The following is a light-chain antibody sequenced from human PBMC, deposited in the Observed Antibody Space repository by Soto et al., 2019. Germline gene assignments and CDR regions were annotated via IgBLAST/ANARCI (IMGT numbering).Light chain of an antibody. CDR3: QQLNSYPPYT. V-gene: IGKV1-9*01. CDR1: QGISSY. CDR2: AAS. Sequence: IQLTQSPSSLSASVGDRVTITCRASQGISSYLAWYQQKPGKAPKLLIYAASTLQSGVPSRFSGSGSGTDFTLTISCLQPEDFATYYCQQLNSYPPYTFGQGTKLEIK. J-gene: IGKJ2*01.